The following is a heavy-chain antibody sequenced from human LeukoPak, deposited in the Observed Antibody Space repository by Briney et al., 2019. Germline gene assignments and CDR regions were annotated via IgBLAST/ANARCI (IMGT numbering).Heavy chain of an antibody. D-gene: IGHD3-10*01. CDR1: GFTFSSFW. CDR2: ISGSGDST. V-gene: IGHV3-23*01. CDR3: AKTHPNYYGSGSYYLNPFDY. J-gene: IGHJ4*02. Sequence: GGSLRLSCAASGFTFSSFWMSWVRQAPGKGLEWVSDISGSGDSTYYADSVKGRFTISRDNSKNTLYLQMNSLRAEDTAVYYCAKTHPNYYGSGSYYLNPFDYWGQGTLVTVSS.